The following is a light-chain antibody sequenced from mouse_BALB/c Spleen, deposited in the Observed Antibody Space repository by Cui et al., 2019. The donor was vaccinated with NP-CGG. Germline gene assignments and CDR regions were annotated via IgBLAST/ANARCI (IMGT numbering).Light chain of an antibody. V-gene: IGLV1*01. Sequence: QAVVTQESALTTSPGKTVTLTCRLSTGAVTTSNYANWVQEKPNHLFTGLIGGTNNRAPGVPARFSGSLIGDKAALTITGAQTEDEAIYFCALWYSNHWVFGGGTKLTVL. CDR2: GTN. CDR3: ALWYSNHWV. J-gene: IGLJ1*01. CDR1: TGAVTTSNY.